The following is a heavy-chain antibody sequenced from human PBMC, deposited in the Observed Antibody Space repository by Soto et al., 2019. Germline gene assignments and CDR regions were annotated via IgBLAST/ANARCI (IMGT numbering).Heavy chain of an antibody. Sequence: QLQLQESGPGLVKPAETLSVTCTVSGGPISSSNHYWGWIRQPPGKGLEWIGSIYYIGSTYYNPSVQSRVTISVDTSKNQFSLKVKSVTAADTAVYFCVRLGDRVNYYYMDVWGKGTTVTVSS. D-gene: IGHD6-13*01. CDR1: GGPISSSNHY. CDR2: IYYIGST. V-gene: IGHV4-39*01. J-gene: IGHJ6*03. CDR3: VRLGDRVNYYYMDV.